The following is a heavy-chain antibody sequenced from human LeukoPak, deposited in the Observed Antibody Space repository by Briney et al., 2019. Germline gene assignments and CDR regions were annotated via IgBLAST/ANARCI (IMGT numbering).Heavy chain of an antibody. Sequence: PGGSLRLSCAVSGITLSNYAMSWVRQAPGKGLEWVAGISGGGGGTNYADSVKGRFTISRDNSKNTLYLQTNNLRVDDTAVYFCAKRGVVIRVILVGFHKEAYYFDSWGQGALVTVSS. V-gene: IGHV3-23*01. CDR1: GITLSNYA. CDR2: ISGGGGGT. D-gene: IGHD3-22*01. CDR3: AKRGVVIRVILVGFHKEAYYFDS. J-gene: IGHJ4*02.